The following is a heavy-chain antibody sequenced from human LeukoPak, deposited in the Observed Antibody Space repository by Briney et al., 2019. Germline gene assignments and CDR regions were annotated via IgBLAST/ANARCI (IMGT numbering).Heavy chain of an antibody. J-gene: IGHJ4*02. Sequence: ASVKVSCKASGYTFTSYYIHWVRQAPGQGLEWTGIINPSGGGTSYAQNFQGRVTMTRDTSTSTVYMELSSLRSGDTAVYYCARDRDSGSYFDYWGQGALVTVSS. CDR3: ARDRDSGSYFDY. CDR2: INPSGGGT. V-gene: IGHV1-46*01. CDR1: GYTFTSYY. D-gene: IGHD5-12*01.